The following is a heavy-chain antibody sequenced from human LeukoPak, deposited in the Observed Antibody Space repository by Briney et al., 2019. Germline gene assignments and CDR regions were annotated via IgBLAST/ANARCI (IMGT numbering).Heavy chain of an antibody. J-gene: IGHJ4*02. D-gene: IGHD2-8*01. CDR2: FDPEDGEP. CDR1: GNTLTELS. Sequence: ASVKVSCKVSGNTLTELSMRWVRRAPGKGLEWMGGFDPEDGEPIYAQKFQGRVTMTEDTSTDTAYMELNSLKSEDTAVYYCAAGGVYDLLDYWGQGTLVTVSS. V-gene: IGHV1-24*01. CDR3: AAGGVYDLLDY.